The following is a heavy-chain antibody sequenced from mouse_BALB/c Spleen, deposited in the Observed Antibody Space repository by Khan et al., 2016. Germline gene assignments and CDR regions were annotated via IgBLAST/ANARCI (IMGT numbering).Heavy chain of an antibody. Sequence: QIQLVQSGPDLKKPGETVKISCKASAYTFTNYGMNWVKQAPGKGLKWMGWINTNTGEPTYAEEFKGRFAFSLETSATTAYLQINNLKNEDTATYFCAEDYYGSNWFAYWGQGTLVTVSA. CDR1: AYTFTNYG. D-gene: IGHD1-1*01. V-gene: IGHV9-3*02. CDR2: INTNTGEP. CDR3: AEDYYGSNWFAY. J-gene: IGHJ3*01.